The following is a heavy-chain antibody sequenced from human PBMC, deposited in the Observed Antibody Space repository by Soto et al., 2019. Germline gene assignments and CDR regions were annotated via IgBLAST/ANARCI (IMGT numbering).Heavy chain of an antibody. Sequence: QVQLVQSGAEVKKPGASVKVSCKVSGYTLTELSMHWVRQAPGKGLEWMGGFDPEDGETIYAQKFQGRVTMTEDTSTDTAYMELSSLRSEDTAVYYCATAAITMVRGVIYFRWFDPWGQGTLVTVSS. V-gene: IGHV1-24*01. J-gene: IGHJ5*02. CDR3: ATAAITMVRGVIYFRWFDP. CDR2: FDPEDGET. CDR1: GYTLTELS. D-gene: IGHD3-10*01.